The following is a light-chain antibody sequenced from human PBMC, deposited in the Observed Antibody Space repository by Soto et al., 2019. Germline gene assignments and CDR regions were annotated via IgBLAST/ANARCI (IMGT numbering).Light chain of an antibody. CDR2: ANS. CDR1: SSNIGTDYG. CDR3: QSYDRSLSGSV. J-gene: IGLJ2*01. Sequence: QPVLTQPPSVSGAPGQRVTISCTGSSSNIGTDYGVHWYQQLPGTAPKLLIYANSYRPSGVPDRFSGSKSGTSASLAITGLQAEDEADYYCQSYDRSLSGSVFGGGTKVTVL. V-gene: IGLV1-40*01.